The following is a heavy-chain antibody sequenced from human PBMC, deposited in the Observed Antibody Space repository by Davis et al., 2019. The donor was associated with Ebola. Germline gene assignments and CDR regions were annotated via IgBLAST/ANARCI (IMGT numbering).Heavy chain of an antibody. CDR1: GGSISSSSYY. J-gene: IGHJ6*02. CDR2: IYYSGST. V-gene: IGHV4-39*07. CDR3: ARVAFPHRYYGMDV. Sequence: SETLSLTCTVSGGSISSSSYYWGWIRQPPGKGLEWIGSIYYSGSTYYNPSLKSRVTISVDTSKNQFSLKLSSVTAADTAVYYCARVAFPHRYYGMDVWGQGTTVTVSS.